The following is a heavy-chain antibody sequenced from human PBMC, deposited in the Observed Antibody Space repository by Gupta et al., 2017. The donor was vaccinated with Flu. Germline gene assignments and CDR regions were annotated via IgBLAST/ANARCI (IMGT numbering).Heavy chain of an antibody. J-gene: IGHJ4*02. CDR3: ARDLSPDLTVDY. V-gene: IGHV1-18*01. CDR1: G. Sequence: GISWVRQAPGQGLEWMGWISAYNGNTNYAQKLQGRVTMTTDTSTSTAYMELRSLRSDDTAVYYCARDLSPDLTVDYWGQGTLVTVSS. D-gene: IGHD3-16*02. CDR2: ISAYNGNT.